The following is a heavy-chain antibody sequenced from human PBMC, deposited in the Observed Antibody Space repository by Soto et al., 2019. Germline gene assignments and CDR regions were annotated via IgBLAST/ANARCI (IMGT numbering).Heavy chain of an antibody. Sequence: GGSLRLSCAASGFSFSSYWMSWVRQASGKGLEWVANIKQDGSEKYYVDSVKGRFTLSRDNAKNSLQLQMSSLRDEDTAIYFCARVAYGNGWIFDYWGQGTLVTVSS. J-gene: IGHJ4*01. CDR1: GFSFSSYW. V-gene: IGHV3-7*01. CDR3: ARVAYGNGWIFDY. D-gene: IGHD6-19*01. CDR2: IKQDGSEK.